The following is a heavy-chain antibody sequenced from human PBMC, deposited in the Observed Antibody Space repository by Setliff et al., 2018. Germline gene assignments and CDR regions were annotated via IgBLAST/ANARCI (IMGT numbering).Heavy chain of an antibody. J-gene: IGHJ3*02. CDR2: IFYIGST. V-gene: IGHV4-59*11. D-gene: IGHD2-15*01. Sequence: SETLSLTCTVSGGSISSHYWSWIRQPPGKGLEWIGYIFYIGSTNYNPSLKSRVTISVDRSKNQFSLKLSSVTAADTAVYYCARGADTVVAPYDAFDIWGQGTMVTVSS. CDR1: GGSISSHY. CDR3: ARGADTVVAPYDAFDI.